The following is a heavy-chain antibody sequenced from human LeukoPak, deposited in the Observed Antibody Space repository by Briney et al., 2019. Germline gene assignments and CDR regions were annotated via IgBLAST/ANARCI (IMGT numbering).Heavy chain of an antibody. Sequence: GGSLRLSCAASGFTFSSYWMSWVRQAPGKGLEWVANIKQDGSEKYYVDSVKGRFTISRDNAKNSLYLQMNSLRAEDTAVYYCARDSHDFWSGCCFDYWGQGTLVTVSS. CDR1: GFTFSSYW. J-gene: IGHJ4*02. CDR3: ARDSHDFWSGCCFDY. D-gene: IGHD3-3*01. V-gene: IGHV3-7*01. CDR2: IKQDGSEK.